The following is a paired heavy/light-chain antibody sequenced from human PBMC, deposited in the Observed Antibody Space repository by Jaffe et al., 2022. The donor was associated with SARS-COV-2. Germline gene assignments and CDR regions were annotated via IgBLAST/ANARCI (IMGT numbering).Light chain of an antibody. J-gene: IGLJ1*01. CDR2: GKN. V-gene: IGLV3-19*01. CDR1: SLRSYY. Sequence: SSELTQDPAVSVALGQTVRITCQGDSLRSYYASWYQQKPGQAPVLVIYGKNNRPSGIPDRFSGSSSGNTASLTITGAQAEDEADYYCNSRDSSGNHLEVFGTGTKVTVL. CDR3: NSRDSSGNHLEV.
Heavy chain of an antibody. V-gene: IGHV4-39*01. J-gene: IGHJ6*02. Sequence: QLQLQESGPGLVKPSETLSLTCTVSGGSISSSSYYWGWIRQPPGKGLEWIGSIYYSGSTYYNPSLKSRVTISVDTSKNQFSLKLSSVTAADTAVYYCARRPVEPITPIVATSRVLNYGMDVWGQGTTVTVSS. CDR2: IYYSGST. D-gene: IGHD5-12*01. CDR3: ARRPVEPITPIVATSRVLNYGMDV. CDR1: GGSISSSSYY.